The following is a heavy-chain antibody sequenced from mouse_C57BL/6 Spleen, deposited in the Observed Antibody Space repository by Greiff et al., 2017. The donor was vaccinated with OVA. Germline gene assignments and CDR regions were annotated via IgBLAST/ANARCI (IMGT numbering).Heavy chain of an antibody. CDR2: INPSTGGT. V-gene: IGHV1-42*01. CDR3: ARDYGSSSSYWYFDV. Sequence: VQLQQSGPELVKPGASVKISCKASGYSFTGYYMNWVKQSPEKSLEWIGEINPSTGGTTYNQKFKAKATLTVDKSSSTAYMQLKSLTSEDSAVYYCARDYGSSSSYWYFDVWGTGTTVTVSS. CDR1: GYSFTGYY. J-gene: IGHJ1*03. D-gene: IGHD1-1*01.